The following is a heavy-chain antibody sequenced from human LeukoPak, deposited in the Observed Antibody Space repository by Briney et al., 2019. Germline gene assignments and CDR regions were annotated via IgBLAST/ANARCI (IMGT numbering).Heavy chain of an antibody. J-gene: IGHJ4*02. CDR2: IYHSGST. Sequence: SETLPLTCAVSGYSIGSGYYWGWIRQPPGKGLEWIGSIYHSGSTYYNPSLKSRVTISVDTSKNQFSLKLSSVTAADTAVYYCATRGGYDYSRDYWGQGTLVTVSS. D-gene: IGHD5-12*01. CDR3: ATRGGYDYSRDY. V-gene: IGHV4-38-2*01. CDR1: GYSIGSGYY.